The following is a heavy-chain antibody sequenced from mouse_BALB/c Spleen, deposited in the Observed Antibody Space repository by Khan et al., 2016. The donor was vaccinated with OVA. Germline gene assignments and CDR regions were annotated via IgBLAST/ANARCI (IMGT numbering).Heavy chain of an antibody. D-gene: IGHD2-1*01. CDR1: GFNIKDTY. CDR2: IDPPNDDS. CDR3: ATHYGNPVAF. Sequence: VQLQQSGAELVKPGASVKLSCSASGFNIKDTYIHWMKQRPEQGLEWIGRIDPPNDDSKYGPKFQAKATFTADTPSNTPYLQLSSQTSEDTSVYYCATHYGNPVAFWGQGTLVSVSA. V-gene: IGHV14-3*02. J-gene: IGHJ3*01.